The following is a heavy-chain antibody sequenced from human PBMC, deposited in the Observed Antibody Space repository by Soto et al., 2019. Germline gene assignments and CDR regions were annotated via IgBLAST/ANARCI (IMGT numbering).Heavy chain of an antibody. D-gene: IGHD3-22*01. V-gene: IGHV4-34*01. Sequence: QVQLQQWGAGLLKPSETLSLTCAVYGGSFSGYYWSWIRQPPGKGLEWIGEINHSGSTNYNPSLKSRVTISVDTSKNQFSLKLSSVTAADTAVYYCARIRVRYYDSSGPRRDAFDIWGQGTMVTVSS. CDR3: ARIRVRYYDSSGPRRDAFDI. CDR1: GGSFSGYY. J-gene: IGHJ3*02. CDR2: INHSGST.